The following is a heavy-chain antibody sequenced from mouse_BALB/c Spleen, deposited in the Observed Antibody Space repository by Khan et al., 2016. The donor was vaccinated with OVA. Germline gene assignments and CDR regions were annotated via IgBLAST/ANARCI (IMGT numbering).Heavy chain of an antibody. Sequence: EVQLQESGGDLVKPGGSLKLSCAASGFTFSTYGMSWVRQAPDKRLEWVATVSTGGSYTYYPDSVKGRFTISRDNAKYTLYLQMSGLRSEDTARFYCTRLAYYYDSEGFAYWGQGTLVTVSA. CDR2: VSTGGSYT. J-gene: IGHJ3*01. CDR3: TRLAYYYDSEGFAY. D-gene: IGHD1-1*01. CDR1: GFTFSTYG. V-gene: IGHV5-6*01.